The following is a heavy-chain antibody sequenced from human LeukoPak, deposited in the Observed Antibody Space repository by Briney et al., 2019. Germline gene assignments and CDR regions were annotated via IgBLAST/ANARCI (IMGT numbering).Heavy chain of an antibody. J-gene: IGHJ3*01. D-gene: IGHD1-26*01. CDR2: INPGGGST. CDR3: ARGIVGDSVAFDV. Sequence: ASVKVSCKSSGYTFTTYNMHWVRQAPGQGLEWMGIINPGGGSTTHAQKFQGRVTMTRDTSTRTVYMELSSLRSEDTAVYFCARGIVGDSVAFDVWGQGTMVTVS. V-gene: IGHV1-46*01. CDR1: GYTFTTYN.